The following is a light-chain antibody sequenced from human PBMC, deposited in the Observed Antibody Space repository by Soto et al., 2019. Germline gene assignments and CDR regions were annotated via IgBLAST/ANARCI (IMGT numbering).Light chain of an antibody. CDR3: QQSYTPPWT. CDR1: QSISSW. J-gene: IGKJ1*01. CDR2: DAS. V-gene: IGKV1-39*01. Sequence: IQMTQSPSTLSASVGDRVTITCRASQSISSWLAWYQQKPGKAPKLLIYDASTLQGGVPSRFSGSGSGTVFTLTISGLQLEDFATYICQQSYTPPWTFGQGTKVDI.